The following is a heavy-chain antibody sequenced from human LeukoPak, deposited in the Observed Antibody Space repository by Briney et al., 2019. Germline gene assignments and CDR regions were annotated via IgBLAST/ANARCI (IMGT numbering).Heavy chain of an antibody. D-gene: IGHD3-22*01. CDR1: GFTFSSYA. J-gene: IGHJ4*02. V-gene: IGHV3-30*04. Sequence: GRSLRLSCAASGFTFSSYAMHWVRQAPGKGLEWVAVISYDGSNKYYADSVKGRFTISRDNAKNSLYLQMNSLRAEDTAVYYCARGTSGSFDYWGQGTLVTVSS. CDR2: ISYDGSNK. CDR3: ARGTSGSFDY.